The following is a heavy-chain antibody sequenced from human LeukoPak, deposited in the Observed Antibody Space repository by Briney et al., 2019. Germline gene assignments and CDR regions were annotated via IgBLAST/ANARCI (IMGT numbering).Heavy chain of an antibody. D-gene: IGHD2-2*01. Sequence: ASVKVSCKASGYTFTSYGISWVRQAPGQGLECMGWISAYNGNTNYAQKLQGRVTMTTDTSTSTAYMELRSLRSDDTAVYYCASSDEYCSSTSCPFDYWGQGTLVTVSS. CDR1: GYTFTSYG. CDR3: ASSDEYCSSTSCPFDY. V-gene: IGHV1-18*01. J-gene: IGHJ4*02. CDR2: ISAYNGNT.